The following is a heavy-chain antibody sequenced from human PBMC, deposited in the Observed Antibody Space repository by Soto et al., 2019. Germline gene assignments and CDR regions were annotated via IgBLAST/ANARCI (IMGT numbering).Heavy chain of an antibody. CDR1: GYTFTSYY. V-gene: IGHV1-46*01. CDR2: INPSGGST. D-gene: IGHD1-7*01. J-gene: IGHJ4*02. CDR3: ARDHGVGVELLDY. Sequence: ASVKVSCKASGYTFTSYYMHWVREAPGQGLEWMGIINPSGGSTSYAQKFQGRVTMTRDTSTSTVYMELSSLRSEDTAVYYCARDHGVGVELLDYWGQGTLVTVS.